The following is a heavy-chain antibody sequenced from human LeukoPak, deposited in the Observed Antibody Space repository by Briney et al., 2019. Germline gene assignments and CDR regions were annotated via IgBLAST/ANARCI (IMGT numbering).Heavy chain of an antibody. J-gene: IGHJ4*02. CDR3: AKDRYSYAFEYSDS. Sequence: HPGGSLRLSCAASGFTFSSYGMHWVRQAPGKGLDWVAVISNDGSKKYYADSVKGRFTISRDNSKNTLSLQVSSLRTEDTAVHYCAKDRYSYAFEYSDSWGQGTLVTVSS. CDR1: GFTFSSYG. D-gene: IGHD5-18*01. CDR2: ISNDGSKK. V-gene: IGHV3-30*18.